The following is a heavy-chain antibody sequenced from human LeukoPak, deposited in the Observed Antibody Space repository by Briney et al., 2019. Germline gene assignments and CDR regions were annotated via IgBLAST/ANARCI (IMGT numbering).Heavy chain of an antibody. D-gene: IGHD6-6*01. CDR1: GFTFDDYA. Sequence: GGSLRLSCAVSGFTFDDYAMHWVRQVPGKGLEWVSGINWNSDSIGYADSVKGRFTTSRDNAKNSLYLQMNSLRAEDTAVYYCARDRGFVSSSPPRGDYWGQGTLVTVSS. J-gene: IGHJ4*02. V-gene: IGHV3-9*01. CDR2: INWNSDSI. CDR3: ARDRGFVSSSPPRGDY.